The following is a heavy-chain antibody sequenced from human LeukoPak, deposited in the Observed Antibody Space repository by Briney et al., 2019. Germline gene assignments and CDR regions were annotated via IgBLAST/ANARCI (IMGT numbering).Heavy chain of an antibody. V-gene: IGHV4-39*07. CDR1: GDSFSSVTDY. CDR2: GDYSGGT. Sequence: SETLSLTCTVSGDSFSSVTDYWAWIRQPPGKGLEWIASGDYSGGTYYNPSLESRVAISADMSKNQFSLKLSSVTAADTAVYYCARRAIAVGTLEPWGQGTLVTVSS. D-gene: IGHD6-19*01. CDR3: ARRAIAVGTLEP. J-gene: IGHJ5*02.